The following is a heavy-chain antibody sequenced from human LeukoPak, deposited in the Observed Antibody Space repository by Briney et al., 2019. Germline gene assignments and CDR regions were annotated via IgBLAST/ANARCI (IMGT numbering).Heavy chain of an antibody. CDR3: ASGFWGYCSRTSCPLDY. CDR1: GFTFSSYS. J-gene: IGHJ4*02. CDR2: ISSSSSTT. V-gene: IGHV3-48*01. Sequence: GGSLRLSCAASGFTFSSYSMNWVRQAPGKGLEWISYISSSSSTTYYADSVKGRFTISRDNAKNSLHLQMNSLRAEDTAVYYCASGFWGYCSRTSCPLDYWGQGTLVTVSS. D-gene: IGHD2-2*01.